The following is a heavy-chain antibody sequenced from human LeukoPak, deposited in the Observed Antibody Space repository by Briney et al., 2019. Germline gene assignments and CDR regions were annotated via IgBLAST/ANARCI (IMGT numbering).Heavy chain of an antibody. CDR2: ISGSSSYI. D-gene: IGHD2-8*01. CDR3: ARKYCTNGVCYYDY. Sequence: SGGSLRLSCAASGFTFSSYSMNWVRQAPGKGLEWVSSISGSSSYICYADSVKGRFTISRDNAKNSLYLQMNSLRAEDTAVYYCARKYCTNGVCYYDYWGQGTLVTVSS. J-gene: IGHJ4*02. CDR1: GFTFSSYS. V-gene: IGHV3-21*01.